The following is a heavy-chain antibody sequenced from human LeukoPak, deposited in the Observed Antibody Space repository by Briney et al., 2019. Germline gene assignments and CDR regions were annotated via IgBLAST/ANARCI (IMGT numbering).Heavy chain of an antibody. CDR3: ARHPTRVAPFDY. J-gene: IGHJ4*02. V-gene: IGHV4-30-4*01. D-gene: IGHD5-12*01. CDR2: IHSSGNT. Sequence: SETLSLTCSVSGDSISSGGFYWSWIRQPPGKGLEWIGYIHSSGNTYYNPSLKSRVFISVDASKNQFSLKLSSVTAADTAVYYCARHPTRVAPFDYWGQGTLVTVSS. CDR1: GDSISSGGFY.